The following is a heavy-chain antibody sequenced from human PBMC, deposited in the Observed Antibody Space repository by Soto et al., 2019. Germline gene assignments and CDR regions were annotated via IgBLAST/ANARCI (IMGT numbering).Heavy chain of an antibody. CDR1: DNTFIRYG. D-gene: IGHD3-10*01. CDR3: ARDRVWFGEFSPKPYYFDY. Sequence: QVQLVQSGGEVKKPGASVRVSCKAPDNTFIRYGISWVRQAPGQGLEWMGWISPNNGNINYAQKFQGRVTMTTEKSTSTAYMELRSLRSDDTAVYYCARDRVWFGEFSPKPYYFDYWGQGTLVAVSS. J-gene: IGHJ4*02. V-gene: IGHV1-18*01. CDR2: ISPNNGNI.